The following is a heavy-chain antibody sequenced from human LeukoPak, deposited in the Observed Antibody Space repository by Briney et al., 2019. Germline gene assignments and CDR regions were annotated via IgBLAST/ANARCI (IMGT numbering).Heavy chain of an antibody. CDR1: GFSLGTRGVG. V-gene: IGHV2-5*01. CDR3: AHWKRNYDSARNYYYYMDV. CDR2: IYWNDDK. D-gene: IGHD3-10*01. J-gene: IGHJ6*03. Sequence: KSGPTLVTATQMVTLTCTFSGFSLGTRGVGVGWIRQPPGKAVERLAVIYWNDDKPYSPSLKSRLTITKDTSKNQVVLTMTKMDPMDTATYYCAHWKRNYDSARNYYYYMDVWGKGTTVTISS.